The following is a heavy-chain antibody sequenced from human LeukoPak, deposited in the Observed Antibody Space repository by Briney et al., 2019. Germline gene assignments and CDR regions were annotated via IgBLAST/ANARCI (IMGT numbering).Heavy chain of an antibody. CDR2: IYYSGST. CDR3: ARGRYSSGYFDY. V-gene: IGHV4-59*01. J-gene: IGHJ4*02. Sequence: ASETLSLTYTVSGGSISSYYWSWIRQPPGKGLEWIGYIYYSGSTNYNPSLKSRVTISVDTSKNQFSLKLSSVTAADTAVYYCARGRYSSGYFDYWGQGTLVTVSS. D-gene: IGHD6-19*01. CDR1: GGSISSYY.